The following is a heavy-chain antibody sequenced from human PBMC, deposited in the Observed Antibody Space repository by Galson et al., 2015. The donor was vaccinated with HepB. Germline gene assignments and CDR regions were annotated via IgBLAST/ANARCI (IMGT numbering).Heavy chain of an antibody. CDR2: IYTSGST. V-gene: IGHV4-61*02. CDR3: ARHGKRRSIIAAAGSNWFDP. Sequence: TLSLTCTVSGGSICSGSYYWSWIRQPAGKGLEWIGRIYTSGSTNYNPSLKSRVTMSVDTSKNQFSLKLSSVTAADTAVYYCARHGKRRSIIAAAGSNWFDPWGQGTLVTVSS. D-gene: IGHD6-13*01. J-gene: IGHJ5*02. CDR1: GGSICSGSYY.